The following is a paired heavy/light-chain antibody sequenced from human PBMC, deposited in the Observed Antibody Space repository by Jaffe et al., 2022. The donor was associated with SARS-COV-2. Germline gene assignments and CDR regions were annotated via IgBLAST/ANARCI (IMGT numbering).Heavy chain of an antibody. Sequence: QVTLKESGPVLVKPTETLTLTCTVSGFSLTNPRMGVSWIRQPPGKALEWLAHIFSNVEKSYSTSLQSRLAISTDTPKNQVVLTMANMDPGDTATYFCARISPLGYDYGVDAFDMWGQGTMVTVSS. V-gene: IGHV2-26*01. D-gene: IGHD5-12*01. J-gene: IGHJ3*02. CDR2: IFSNVEK. CDR3: ARISPLGYDYGVDAFDM. CDR1: GFSLTNPRMG.
Light chain of an antibody. Sequence: DIQLTQSPSSLSASVGDRVTITCRASQTISTYLNWYQQKPGKAPKLLIYAASSLQSGVPSRFSGSGSGTDFTLTINSLQPEDFAAYYCQQSFSTPLLTFGPGTTVDIK. CDR1: QTISTY. V-gene: IGKV1-39*01. CDR3: QQSFSTPLLT. J-gene: IGKJ3*01. CDR2: AAS.